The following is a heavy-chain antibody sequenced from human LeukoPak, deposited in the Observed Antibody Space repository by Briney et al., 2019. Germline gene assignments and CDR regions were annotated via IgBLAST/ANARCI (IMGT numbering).Heavy chain of an antibody. CDR3: AKDRGLGSHYYYYYMDV. J-gene: IGHJ6*03. V-gene: IGHV3-30*02. D-gene: IGHD5-12*01. CDR1: GFTFSSYG. Sequence: PGGSLRLSCAASGFTFSSYGMHWVRQAPGKGLEWVAFIRYDGSNKYYADSVKGRFTISRDNSKNTLYLQMNSLRAEDTAVYYCAKDRGLGSHYYYYYMDVWGKGTTVTVSS. CDR2: IRYDGSNK.